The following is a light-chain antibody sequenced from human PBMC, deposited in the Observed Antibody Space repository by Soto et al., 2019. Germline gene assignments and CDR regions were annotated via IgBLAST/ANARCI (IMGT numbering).Light chain of an antibody. Sequence: QSALTQPASVSASPGQSITISCTGTSSNVGTYDLVSWYQHHPDKAPKLIIYEGTKRPSGISRRFSGSKSGNTASLTISGLQAEDDDDYYCCSFAVGAALVFGGGTQLTVL. V-gene: IGLV2-23*01. CDR1: SSNVGTYDL. CDR3: CSFAVGAALV. J-gene: IGLJ2*01. CDR2: EGT.